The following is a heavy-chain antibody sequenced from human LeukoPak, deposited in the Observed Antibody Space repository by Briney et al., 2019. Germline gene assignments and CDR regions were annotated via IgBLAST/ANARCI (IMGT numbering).Heavy chain of an antibody. CDR1: GGSIGSYY. CDR2: ISYSGST. V-gene: IGHV4-59*01. CDR3: ARGGSGYALNWFDP. J-gene: IGHJ5*02. Sequence: SETLSLTCTVSGGSIGSYYWSWIRQPPGKGLEWIGHISYSGSTNYNPSLKSRVTISVDTSKNQFSLKLSSATAADTAVYYCARGGSGYALNWFDPWGQGTLVTVSS. D-gene: IGHD5-12*01.